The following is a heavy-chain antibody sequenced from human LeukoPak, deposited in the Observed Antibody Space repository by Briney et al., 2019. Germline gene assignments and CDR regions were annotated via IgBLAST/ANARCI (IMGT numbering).Heavy chain of an antibody. Sequence: ASVKVSCKASGYTFTDYYIHWVRQAPGQGLEWMGWINPNSGGTNYAQKFQGRVTMTRDTSISTAYMELNKLRSDDPAVYYCASGFWSGYYTGAYWGQGTLVTVSS. V-gene: IGHV1-2*02. CDR2: INPNSGGT. J-gene: IGHJ4*02. CDR3: ASGFWSGYYTGAY. CDR1: GYTFTDYY. D-gene: IGHD3-3*01.